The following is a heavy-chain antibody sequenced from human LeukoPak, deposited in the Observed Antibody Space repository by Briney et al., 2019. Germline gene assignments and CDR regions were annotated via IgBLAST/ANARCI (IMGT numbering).Heavy chain of an antibody. Sequence: GASVNVSCKASGYTFTGYYMHWVRQAPGQGLEWMGWINPNSGGTNYAQKFQGRVTMTRDTSISTAYMELSRLRSDDTAVYYCARVTRGYSGYDLRSAFDYWGQGTLVTVSS. CDR2: INPNSGGT. V-gene: IGHV1-2*02. CDR1: GYTFTGYY. J-gene: IGHJ4*02. CDR3: ARVTRGYSGYDLRSAFDY. D-gene: IGHD5-12*01.